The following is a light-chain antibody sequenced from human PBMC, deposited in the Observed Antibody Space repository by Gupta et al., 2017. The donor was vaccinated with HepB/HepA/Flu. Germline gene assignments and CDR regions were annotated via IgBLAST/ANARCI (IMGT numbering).Light chain of an antibody. Sequence: DIVMTQSPDSLAVSLGERATINGKSSQSVLYSSNNKNYLAWYQQKPGQLPKLLIYWASARESGVPDRFSGSGSGTDFTLTISSLQAEDVAVYYCQQYYTSPPTFGPGTKVDIK. CDR2: WAS. CDR1: QSVLYSSNNKNY. CDR3: QQYYTSPPT. V-gene: IGKV4-1*01. J-gene: IGKJ3*01.